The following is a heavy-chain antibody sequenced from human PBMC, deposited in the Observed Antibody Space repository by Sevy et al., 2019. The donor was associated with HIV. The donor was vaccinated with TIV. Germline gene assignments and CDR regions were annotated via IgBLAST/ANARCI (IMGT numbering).Heavy chain of an antibody. CDR3: AREGCTQPHDY. D-gene: IGHD2-8*01. CDR2: FSFGCGRI. CDR1: GFTFAKYS. Sequence: GGSLRLSCAASGFTFAKYSMSWVRQAPGKGLEWVSTFSFGCGRINYADSVKGRFTISRDDSKNTLFLQMNSLRAEDTATHFSAREGCTQPHDYWGQGTLVTVSS. V-gene: IGHV3-23*01. J-gene: IGHJ4*02.